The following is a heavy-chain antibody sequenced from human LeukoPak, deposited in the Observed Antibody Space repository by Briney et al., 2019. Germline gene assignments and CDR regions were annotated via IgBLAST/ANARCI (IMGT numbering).Heavy chain of an antibody. Sequence: GGSLRLSCAASGFTLSSYAMSWVRRAPGKGLEWVTFIRYDGNNKSYADSVKGRFTISRDNSKNTVYLQMNSLRAEDTAVYYCARRAGIYSHPYDYWGQGTLVTVSS. CDR3: ARRAGIYSHPYDY. CDR1: GFTLSSYA. V-gene: IGHV3-33*08. D-gene: IGHD1-14*01. CDR2: IRYDGNNK. J-gene: IGHJ4*02.